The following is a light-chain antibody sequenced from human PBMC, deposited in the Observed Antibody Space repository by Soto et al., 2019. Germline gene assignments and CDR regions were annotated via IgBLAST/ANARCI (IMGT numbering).Light chain of an antibody. CDR2: DVT. CDR1: SSDVGAYNY. V-gene: IGLV2-11*01. CDR3: CSYAGSYTFV. J-gene: IGLJ1*01. Sequence: QSALTQPRSVSGSPGQSVTISCTGASSDVGAYNYVSWYQQNPDKAPKLMIYDVTKRPSGVPDRFSGSKSGNTASLTISGLQAEDEADYYCCSYAGSYTFVFGTGTKVTVL.